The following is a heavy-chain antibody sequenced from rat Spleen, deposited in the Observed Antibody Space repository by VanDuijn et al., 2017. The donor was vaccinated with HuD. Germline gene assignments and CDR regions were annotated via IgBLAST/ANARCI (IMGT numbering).Heavy chain of an antibody. CDR1: GFSLTSYG. CDR2: IWSGGST. CDR3: ARSEANWGWFAY. D-gene: IGHD5-1*01. Sequence: QVQLKESGPGLVQPSQTLSLTCTVSGFSLTSYGVSWVRQPPGKGLEWIAAIWSGGSTYYNSALKSRLSISRDTSKSQVLLKMNSLQTEDTAMYFCARSEANWGWFAYWGQGTLVTVSS. V-gene: IGHV2S8*01. J-gene: IGHJ3*01.